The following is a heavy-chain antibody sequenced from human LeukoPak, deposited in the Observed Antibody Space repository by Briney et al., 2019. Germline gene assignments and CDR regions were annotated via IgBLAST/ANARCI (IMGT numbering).Heavy chain of an antibody. V-gene: IGHV4-59*08. Sequence: SETLSLTCTVSGSSISTYYWSWIRQPPGKGLEWIGYIHYSGTTNYNPSLKNRVTISLDTSKNQFSLNLSSVTAADTAVYYCARMGGYSGYATHWGQGTLVTVSS. CDR2: IHYSGTT. J-gene: IGHJ4*02. CDR3: ARMGGYSGYATH. CDR1: GSSISTYY. D-gene: IGHD5-12*01.